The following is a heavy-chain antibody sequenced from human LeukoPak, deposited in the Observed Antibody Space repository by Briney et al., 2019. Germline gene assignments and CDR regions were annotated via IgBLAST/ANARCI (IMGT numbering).Heavy chain of an antibody. J-gene: IGHJ1*01. Sequence: PGGSLRLSCAASGFTFSDYSMNWVRQAPGKGLEWVSSISRNSRHVYYGGSVWGRFTISRDDARNSLFLEMNSLRAEDTALYYCARDRVLRSAGLNHFQHWGQGTLVTVSS. CDR3: ARDRVLRSAGLNHFQH. CDR2: ISRNSRHV. CDR1: GFTFSDYS. D-gene: IGHD4/OR15-4a*01. V-gene: IGHV3-21*04.